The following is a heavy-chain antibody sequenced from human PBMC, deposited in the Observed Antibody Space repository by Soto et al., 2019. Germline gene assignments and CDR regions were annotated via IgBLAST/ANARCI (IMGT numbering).Heavy chain of an antibody. J-gene: IGHJ4*02. CDR2: IYHSGCT. D-gene: IGHD4-4*01. Sequence: QLQLQDSGSGLVKPSQTLSLTCAVSGGSIIIGGYYWSWIRQPPGKGLELIGYIYHSGCTSYNPSSKSRVNITVDRSKNKFSLKLSSVTAADTSVYYCGRGRTTVTTLDYWRQGTLVTVSS. CDR1: GGSIIIGGYY. CDR3: GRGRTTVTTLDY. V-gene: IGHV4-30-2*01.